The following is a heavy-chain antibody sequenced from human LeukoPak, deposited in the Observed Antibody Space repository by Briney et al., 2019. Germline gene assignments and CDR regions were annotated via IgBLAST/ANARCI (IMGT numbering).Heavy chain of an antibody. J-gene: IGHJ3*02. CDR3: ARQINLYAFDI. V-gene: IGHV5-51*01. Sequence: GKSLKISCKGSGYSFTSYWIGWVRQMPGKGLEWMGIIYPDDSDTRYSPSFQGQVTISADKSISTAYLQWSSLKASDTAMYYCARQINLYAFDIWGQGTMVTVSS. CDR2: IYPDDSDT. CDR1: GYSFTSYW.